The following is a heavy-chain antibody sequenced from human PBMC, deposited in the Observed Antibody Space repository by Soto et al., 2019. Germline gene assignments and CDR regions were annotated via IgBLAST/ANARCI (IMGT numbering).Heavy chain of an antibody. CDR1: GFTFSSYG. D-gene: IGHD2-15*01. Sequence: GGSLRLSCAASGFTFSSYGMHWVRQAPGKGLEWVAVIWYDGSNKYYADSVKGRFTISRDNSKNTLYLQMNSLRAEDTAVYYCARVGISYSYGMDVWGQGTTVTVSS. CDR3: ARVGISYSYGMDV. CDR2: IWYDGSNK. V-gene: IGHV3-33*01. J-gene: IGHJ6*02.